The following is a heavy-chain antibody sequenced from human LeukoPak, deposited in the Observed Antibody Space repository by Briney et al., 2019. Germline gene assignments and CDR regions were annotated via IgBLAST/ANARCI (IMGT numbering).Heavy chain of an antibody. D-gene: IGHD3-22*01. J-gene: IGHJ5*02. V-gene: IGHV3-48*03. CDR2: ISSSGSTI. Sequence: PGGSLRLSCAASGFTFSSYEMNWVRQAPGKGLEWVSYISSSGSTIYYADSVKGRFTISRDNAKNTLYLEMNSLRVEDTAVYYCAKDPTHFRVWDSYDSTRLSSWGQGTLATVSS. CDR3: AKDPTHFRVWDSYDSTRLSS. CDR1: GFTFSSYE.